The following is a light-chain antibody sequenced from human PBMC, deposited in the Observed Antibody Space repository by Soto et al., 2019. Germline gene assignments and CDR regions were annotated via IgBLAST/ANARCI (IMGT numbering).Light chain of an antibody. V-gene: IGKV3-15*01. CDR3: QQYNDWPPYT. CDR2: GAS. Sequence: EVVMTQSPATLSVSPGERATLSCRASQSISSDLAWYQQKPGQAPRLVIYGASTRATGIPARFSGSGSGTEFTLTIRSLQSEDFAVYYCQQYNDWPPYTFGQGTKLENK. J-gene: IGKJ2*01. CDR1: QSISSD.